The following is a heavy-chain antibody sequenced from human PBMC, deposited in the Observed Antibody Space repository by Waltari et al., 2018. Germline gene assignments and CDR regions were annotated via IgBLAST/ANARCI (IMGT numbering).Heavy chain of an antibody. CDR1: GGSISSGSYY. CDR3: ARDRGLGGIFGVVGEWFDP. Sequence: QVQLQESGPGLVKPSQTLSLTCTVSGGSISSGSYYWSWIRQPAGQGLEWIGRIYTSGSTNYNPSLKSRVTISVDTSKNQFSLKLSSVTAADTAVYYCARDRGLGGIFGVVGEWFDPWGQGTLVTVSS. V-gene: IGHV4-61*02. CDR2: IYTSGST. J-gene: IGHJ5*02. D-gene: IGHD3-3*01.